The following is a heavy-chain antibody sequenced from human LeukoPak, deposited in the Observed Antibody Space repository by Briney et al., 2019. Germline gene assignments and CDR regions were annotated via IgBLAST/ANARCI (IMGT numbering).Heavy chain of an antibody. CDR1: GFTVSSNY. CDR3: ARSPPNWGLKYYFDY. J-gene: IGHJ4*02. CDR2: IYSGGST. Sequence: GGSLRLSCAASGFTVSSNYMSWVRQAPGQGLEWVSVIYSGGSTYYADSVKGRFTISRDNSKNTLYLQMNSLRAEDTAVYYCARSPPNWGLKYYFDYWGQGTLVTVSS. D-gene: IGHD7-27*01. V-gene: IGHV3-53*01.